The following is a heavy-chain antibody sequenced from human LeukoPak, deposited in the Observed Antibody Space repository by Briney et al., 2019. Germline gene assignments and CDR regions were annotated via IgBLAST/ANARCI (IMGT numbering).Heavy chain of an antibody. CDR2: IKGDGIST. CDR1: GFDFSSNW. CDR3: AKDHYWSIDY. Sequence: GGSLRLSCAASGFDFSSNWMHWVRNAPGQGLVWVSRIKGDGISTNYADSVKGRFTISRDIAKNTLYLQMNSLRAEDTGVYYCAKDHYWSIDYWGRGTLVTVSS. V-gene: IGHV3-74*01. D-gene: IGHD3-3*01. J-gene: IGHJ4*02.